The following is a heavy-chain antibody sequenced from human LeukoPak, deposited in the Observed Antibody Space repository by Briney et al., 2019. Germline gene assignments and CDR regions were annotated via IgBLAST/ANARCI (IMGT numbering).Heavy chain of an antibody. CDR3: ARSINYYDSTSSHNWFDP. D-gene: IGHD3-22*01. V-gene: IGHV1-8*01. CDR2: MTPTSGNT. Sequence: GTSVKVSCKASGYTFTSYDINWVRQATGQGLEWMGWMTPTSGNTGYAQKFQGRVTMTRNTSISTAYMELSSLRSEDTAVYYCARSINYYDSTSSHNWFDPWGQGTLVTVSS. J-gene: IGHJ5*02. CDR1: GYTFTSYD.